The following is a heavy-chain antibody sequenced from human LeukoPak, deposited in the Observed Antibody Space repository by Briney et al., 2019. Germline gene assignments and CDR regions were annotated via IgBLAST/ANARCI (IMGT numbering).Heavy chain of an antibody. Sequence: GGSLRLSCAASGFTFDDYAMHWVRHAPGKGLEWVSGISWNSGSIGYADSVKGRFTISRDNAKNSLYLQMNSLRAEDTALYYCAKDIGAIVATIFDYWGQGTLVTVSS. CDR1: GFTFDDYA. D-gene: IGHD5-12*01. CDR3: AKDIGAIVATIFDY. J-gene: IGHJ4*02. CDR2: ISWNSGSI. V-gene: IGHV3-9*01.